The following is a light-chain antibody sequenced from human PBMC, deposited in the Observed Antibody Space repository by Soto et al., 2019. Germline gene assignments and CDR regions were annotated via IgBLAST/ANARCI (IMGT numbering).Light chain of an antibody. V-gene: IGLV2-14*01. CDR2: EVS. CDR1: SSDVGGYNH. Sequence: QSVLTQPASVSGSPGQSITISCTGTSSDVGGYNHVSWYQQHPGKAPKLMIYEVSNRPSGVSNRFSGSKSGNTASLTISGLQAEDEADYYCSSSTSSSTPYVFGTGTKVTVL. J-gene: IGLJ1*01. CDR3: SSSTSSSTPYV.